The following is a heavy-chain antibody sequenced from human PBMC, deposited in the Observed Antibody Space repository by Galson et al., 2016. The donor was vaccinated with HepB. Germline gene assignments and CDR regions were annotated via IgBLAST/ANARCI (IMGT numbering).Heavy chain of an antibody. V-gene: IGHV1-2*02. CDR3: AKDAAGGFDYSYNFDY. J-gene: IGHJ4*01. Sequence: SVKVSCKASGYTFTGHYLHWVRQAPGQGLEWMGWINPNSGGTNYAQKFQGRVTMTRDTSISTAYMELSRLTSDDPAVYSCAKDAAGGFDYSYNFDYWGQGTLVTVSS. CDR1: GYTFTGHY. D-gene: IGHD6-13*01. CDR2: INPNSGGT.